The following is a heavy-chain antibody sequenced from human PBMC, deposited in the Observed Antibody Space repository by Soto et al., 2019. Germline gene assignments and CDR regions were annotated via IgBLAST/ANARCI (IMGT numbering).Heavy chain of an antibody. CDR2: ISYDGSEK. CDR1: GFSVTSYA. Sequence: GGSLRLSCAASGFSVTSYAMSWLRQAPGKGLEWVSVISYDGSEKYYVDSVKGRFTISKDNSKNTLYLQMNSLRPEDTAVYYCAKSPNFYCSSPNCYKYYFDHWGQGTRVTVSS. J-gene: IGHJ4*02. D-gene: IGHD2-2*02. CDR3: AKSPNFYCSSPNCYKYYFDH. V-gene: IGHV3-30*18.